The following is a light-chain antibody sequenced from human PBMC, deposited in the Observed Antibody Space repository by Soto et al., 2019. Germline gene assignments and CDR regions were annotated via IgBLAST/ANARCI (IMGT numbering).Light chain of an antibody. J-gene: IGKJ2*01. CDR2: DAS. Sequence: DIRMTQSPSTLSASIGDRVTITCRASQSISNWVAWYQQKPGEAPKVVIYDASTLAGGVPSRFSGSASGTEYTLTISSLQPDHFATYYCQHYNGYFGQGTKLEIK. CDR3: QHYNGY. CDR1: QSISNW. V-gene: IGKV1-5*01.